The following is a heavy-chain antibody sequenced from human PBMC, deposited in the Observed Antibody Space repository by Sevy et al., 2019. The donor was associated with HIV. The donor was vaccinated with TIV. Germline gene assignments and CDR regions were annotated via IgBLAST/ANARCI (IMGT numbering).Heavy chain of an antibody. J-gene: IGHJ6*02. V-gene: IGHV4-59*01. CDR1: GGSISSYY. CDR3: ARDTGYYGMDI. CDR2: IYYSGST. Sequence: SETLSLTCTVSGGSISSYYWSWIRQPPGKGLEWIGYIYYSGSTNYNPSLKSRVTISVDTSKNQFSLKLSSVTAADTAVYYCARDTGYYGMDIWGQGTTVTVSS.